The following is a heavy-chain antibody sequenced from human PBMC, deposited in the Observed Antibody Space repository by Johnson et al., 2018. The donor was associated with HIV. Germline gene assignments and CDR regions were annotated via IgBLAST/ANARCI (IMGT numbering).Heavy chain of an antibody. J-gene: IGHJ3*02. Sequence: VQLVESGGGLVQPGGSLRLSCAGSGFTFSNYAMSWVRQAPGKGLEWVSAISGSGGSTYYADSVKGRFTISRDNAKNSLYLQMNSLRAGDTAVYYCARGPGYCSGDTCSDTHDLGDAFDIWGQGTMVTVSS. CDR2: ISGSGGST. CDR3: ARGPGYCSGDTCSDTHDLGDAFDI. D-gene: IGHD2-15*01. V-gene: IGHV3-23*04. CDR1: GFTFSNYA.